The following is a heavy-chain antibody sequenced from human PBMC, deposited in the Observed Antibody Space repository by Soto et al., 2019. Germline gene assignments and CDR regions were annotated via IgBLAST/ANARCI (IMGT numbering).Heavy chain of an antibody. D-gene: IGHD3-3*01. CDR2: IYWDDDK. CDR1: GFSLTTSGVG. J-gene: IGHJ4*02. V-gene: IGHV2-5*02. CDR3: AHRVLRTVFGLVTTTAIYFDF. Sequence: QITLNESGPLPVNPRQTLTLTCTFSGFSLTTSGVGVGWIRQSPGKAPEWLALIYWDDDKHYSPSLKSRLTITKHTSKNQVVLTMADLDPADTGTYYCAHRVLRTVFGLVTTTAIYFDFWGQGTPVAVSS.